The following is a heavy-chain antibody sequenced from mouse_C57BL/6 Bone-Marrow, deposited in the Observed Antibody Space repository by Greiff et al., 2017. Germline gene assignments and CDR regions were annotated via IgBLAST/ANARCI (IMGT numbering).Heavy chain of an antibody. V-gene: IGHV3-6*01. CDR3: AKGAYDPSRNWYFDV. D-gene: IGHD2-3*01. J-gene: IGHJ1*03. CDR2: ISYDGSN. CDR1: GYSITSGYY. Sequence: EVKLQESGPGLVKPSQSLSLTCSVTGYSITSGYYWNWIRQFPGNKLEWMGYISYDGSNNYNPSLKNRISITRDTSKNQFFLKLNSVTTEDTATYYCAKGAYDPSRNWYFDVWGTGTTVTVSS.